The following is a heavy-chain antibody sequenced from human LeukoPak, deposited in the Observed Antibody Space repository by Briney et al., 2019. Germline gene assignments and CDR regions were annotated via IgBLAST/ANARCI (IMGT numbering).Heavy chain of an antibody. D-gene: IGHD3-3*01. CDR1: GSTFSSYS. V-gene: IGHV3-48*01. CDR2: ISSSSSTI. CDR3: ARGFKVSRYDLIGY. J-gene: IGHJ4*02. Sequence: GGSLRLSCAASGSTFSSYSMNWVRQAPGKGLEWVSYISSSSSTIYYADSVKGRFTISRDNAKNSLYLQMNSLRAEDTAVYYCARGFKVSRYDLIGYWGQGTLVTVSS.